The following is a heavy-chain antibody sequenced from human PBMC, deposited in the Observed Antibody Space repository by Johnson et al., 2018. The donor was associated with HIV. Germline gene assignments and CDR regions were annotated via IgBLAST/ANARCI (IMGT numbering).Heavy chain of an antibody. V-gene: IGHV3-30-3*01. CDR2: ISYDGSNK. Sequence: QMQLVESGGGVVQPGRSLRLSCAASAFSFSNYPMHWVLQAPGKGLEWVAVISYDGSNKYYADSVKGRFTISRDNSKNTLYLQMNSLRAEDTAVYYCAKVSSWYFLRAFDIWGQGTMVTVSS. D-gene: IGHD6-13*01. CDR3: AKVSSWYFLRAFDI. J-gene: IGHJ3*02. CDR1: AFSFSNYP.